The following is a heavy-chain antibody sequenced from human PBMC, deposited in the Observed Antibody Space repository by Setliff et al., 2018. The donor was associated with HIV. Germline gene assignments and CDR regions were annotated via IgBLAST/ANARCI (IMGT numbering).Heavy chain of an antibody. D-gene: IGHD6-19*01. J-gene: IGHJ4*02. V-gene: IGHV4-4*02. CDR1: GGSISSTNW. Sequence: KPSETLSLTCAVSGGSISSTNWWSWIRQPPGKGLEWIGNIYYSGSTYYNPSLKSRVTISVDTSKNQFSLTLSSVTAADTAVYYCARSVGYGSGWYNFDYWGQGTLVTVSS. CDR3: ARSVGYGSGWYNFDY. CDR2: IYYSGST.